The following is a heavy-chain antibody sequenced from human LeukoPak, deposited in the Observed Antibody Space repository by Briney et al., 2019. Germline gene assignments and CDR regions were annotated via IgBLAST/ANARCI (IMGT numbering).Heavy chain of an antibody. D-gene: IGHD5-12*01. CDR1: GGSISSYY. J-gene: IGHJ5*02. V-gene: IGHV4-59*01. CDR2: IYYSGST. CDR3: ARGLTWIRFDP. Sequence: SETLSLTCTVSGGSISSYYWSWIRQPPGKGLEWIGYIYYSGSTNYNPSLKSRVTISVDTSKNQFSLKLSFVTAADTAVYYCARGLTWIRFDPWGQGTLVTVSS.